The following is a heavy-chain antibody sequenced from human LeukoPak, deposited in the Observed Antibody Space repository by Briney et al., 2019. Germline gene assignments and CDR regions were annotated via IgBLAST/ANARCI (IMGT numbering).Heavy chain of an antibody. CDR2: INPSGGST. J-gene: IGHJ4*02. V-gene: IGHV1-46*01. CDR1: GYTFTSYY. CDR3: ASSYSNYVGYFDY. Sequence: ASVKVSCKASGYTFTSYYMHWVRQAPGQGLEWMGIINPSGGSTSYAQKFQGRVTMTRDTSTSTVYMELSSLRSEDTAVYYCASSYSNYVGYFDYWGQGTLVTVS. D-gene: IGHD4-11*01.